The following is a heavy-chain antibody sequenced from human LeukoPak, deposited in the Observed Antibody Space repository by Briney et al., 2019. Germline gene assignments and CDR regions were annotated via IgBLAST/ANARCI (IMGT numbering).Heavy chain of an antibody. D-gene: IGHD3-10*01. CDR3: TSITMVRGVRWFDP. Sequence: GGSLRLSCTASGFTFGDYAMSWVRQAPGKGLEWVGFIRSKAYGGTTEYAASVKGRFTISRDDSKSIAYLQMNSLKTEDTAVYYCTSITMVRGVRWFDPWGQGTLVTVSS. V-gene: IGHV3-49*04. CDR2: IRSKAYGGTT. CDR1: GFTFGDYA. J-gene: IGHJ5*02.